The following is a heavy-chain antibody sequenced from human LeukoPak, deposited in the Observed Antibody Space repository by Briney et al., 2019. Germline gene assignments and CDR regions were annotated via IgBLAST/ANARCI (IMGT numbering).Heavy chain of an antibody. Sequence: PSETLSLTCAVYGGSFSGYYWSWIRQPPGKGLEWIGEINHSGSTNYNPSLKSRVTISVDTSKNQFSLKLSSVTAADTAVYYCARTTVTKFDAFGYWGQGTLVTVSS. J-gene: IGHJ4*02. CDR2: INHSGST. CDR3: ARTTVTKFDAFGY. V-gene: IGHV4-34*01. D-gene: IGHD4-17*01. CDR1: GGSFSGYY.